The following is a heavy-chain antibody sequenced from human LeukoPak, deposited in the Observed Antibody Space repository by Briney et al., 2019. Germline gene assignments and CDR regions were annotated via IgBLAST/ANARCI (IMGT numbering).Heavy chain of an antibody. Sequence: PGRSLRLSCAASGFTFSSYGMHWVRQAPGKGLEWVAVISYDGSNKYYADSVKGRFTISRDNSKNTLYLQMNSLRAEDTAVYYCAKTHYYYGSGSYGASYYYYGMDVWGQGTTVTVSS. V-gene: IGHV3-30*18. CDR2: ISYDGSNK. CDR3: AKTHYYYGSGSYGASYYYYGMDV. J-gene: IGHJ6*02. CDR1: GFTFSSYG. D-gene: IGHD3-10*01.